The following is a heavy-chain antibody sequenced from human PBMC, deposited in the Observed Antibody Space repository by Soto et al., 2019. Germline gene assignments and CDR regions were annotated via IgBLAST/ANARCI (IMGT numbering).Heavy chain of an antibody. V-gene: IGHV4-31*03. CDR1: GLSFGTGGSY. Sequence: QVQLQESGPGLVKPSQTLSLTCTVSGLSFGTGGSYWSWIRYRPGKGLEWIGYIYDSGNTRYNPSLTSRVAGSLDTSKKQFFLMLTSVTAADTAVYYCARKTGYEVFDFWGQGTLVTVSS. J-gene: IGHJ4*02. D-gene: IGHD5-12*01. CDR3: ARKTGYEVFDF. CDR2: IYDSGNT.